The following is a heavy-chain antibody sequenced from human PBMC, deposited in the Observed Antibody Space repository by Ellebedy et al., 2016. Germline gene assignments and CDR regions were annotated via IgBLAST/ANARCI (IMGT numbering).Heavy chain of an antibody. CDR1: GFTFSSYA. CDR3: AKDILRDGKLPLFDY. V-gene: IGHV3-23*01. D-gene: IGHD4-17*01. CDR2: ISGSGGST. J-gene: IGHJ4*02. Sequence: GESLKISXAASGFTFSSYAMSWVRQAPGKGLEWVSAISGSGGSTYYADSVKGRFTISRDNSKNTLYLQMNSLRAEDTAVYYCAKDILRDGKLPLFDYWGQGTLVTVSS.